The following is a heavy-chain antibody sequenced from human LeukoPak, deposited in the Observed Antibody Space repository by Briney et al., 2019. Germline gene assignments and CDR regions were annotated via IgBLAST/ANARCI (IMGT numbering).Heavy chain of an antibody. D-gene: IGHD3-22*01. V-gene: IGHV3-30*02. Sequence: PGGSLRLSCAASGFTFSSYGMHWVRQAPGKGLEWVAFIRYDGSNKYYADSVKGRFTISRDNSKNTLYLQMNSLRAEDTAVYYCGKDRETYDSNAYYSDAFDIWGQGTMVTVSS. J-gene: IGHJ3*02. CDR3: GKDRETYDSNAYYSDAFDI. CDR1: GFTFSSYG. CDR2: IRYDGSNK.